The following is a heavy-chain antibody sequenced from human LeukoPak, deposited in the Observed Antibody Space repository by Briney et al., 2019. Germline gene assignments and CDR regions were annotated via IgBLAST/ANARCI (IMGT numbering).Heavy chain of an antibody. CDR2: IYSSGST. CDR1: GGSISSYY. V-gene: IGHV4-4*07. Sequence: SETLSLTCTVSGGSISSYYWSWIRQPAGKGLEWIGCIYSSGSTNYNPSLKSRVTISVDTSKNQFSLKLSSVTAADTAVYYCARDMSDYGGNSVAFDIWGQGTMVTVSS. CDR3: ARDMSDYGGNSVAFDI. J-gene: IGHJ3*02. D-gene: IGHD4-23*01.